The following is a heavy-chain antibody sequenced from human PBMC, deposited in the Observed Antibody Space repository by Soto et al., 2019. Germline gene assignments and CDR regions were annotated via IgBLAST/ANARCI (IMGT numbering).Heavy chain of an antibody. CDR2: IYWNGDQ. Sequence: ITLQESGPTVVEPTETLTLTCTFSVLSLTTTGVGVGWIRQPPGKALESLAIIYWNGDQRYNPALRHRLTITKDTSEYQVVLTVTYMDSVDTATYFCALRRHLDTLFGVVEVWFDPWGQGTLVRVSS. V-gene: IGHV2-5*01. CDR3: ALRRHLDTLFGVVEVWFDP. J-gene: IGHJ5*02. D-gene: IGHD3-3*01. CDR1: VLSLTTTGVG.